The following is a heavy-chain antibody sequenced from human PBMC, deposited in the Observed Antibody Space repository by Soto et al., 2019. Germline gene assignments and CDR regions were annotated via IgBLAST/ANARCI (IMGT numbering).Heavy chain of an antibody. Sequence: VHLAESGGGLVKPGGSLRLSCAASGFTFTSYSMHWVRQAPGKGLEWLSSISAAGNYIHYEESVRGRYTISRHNAKNSLFLQMTSLRVEDTAVYYCVRARAADSRPDYWGQGTLVTVSS. CDR3: VRARAADSRPDY. V-gene: IGHV3-21*01. CDR2: ISAAGNYI. D-gene: IGHD6-6*01. J-gene: IGHJ4*02. CDR1: GFTFTSYS.